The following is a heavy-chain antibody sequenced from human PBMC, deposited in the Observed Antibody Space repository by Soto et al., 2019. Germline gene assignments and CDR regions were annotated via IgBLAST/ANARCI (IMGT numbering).Heavy chain of an antibody. Sequence: SPTLSLTRAISGDSVSSNGAAWDRSRQSPSTGLGWLGSTYSRSRWYSDYAPSVNSRRTVNPDTSQNQFSLQLNYVTPEDTAIYYCARDPPGFHSAFDFWGQGTLVTVA. V-gene: IGHV6-1*01. CDR2: TYSRSRWYS. CDR3: ARDPPGFHSAFDF. J-gene: IGHJ4*02. CDR1: GDSVSSNGAA. D-gene: IGHD4-4*01.